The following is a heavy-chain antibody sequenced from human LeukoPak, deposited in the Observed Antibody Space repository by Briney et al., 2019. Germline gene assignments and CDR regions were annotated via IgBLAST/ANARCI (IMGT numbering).Heavy chain of an antibody. Sequence: SETLSLTCTVSGGAMTSYCWSWIRQPPGKGLEWIGEINHSGSTNYNPSLKSRVTISVDTSKNQFSLKLSSVTAADTAVYYCARDGYYGSGSTNFDYWGQGTLVTVSS. V-gene: IGHV4-34*01. D-gene: IGHD3-10*01. CDR2: INHSGST. CDR1: GGAMTSYC. J-gene: IGHJ4*02. CDR3: ARDGYYGSGSTNFDY.